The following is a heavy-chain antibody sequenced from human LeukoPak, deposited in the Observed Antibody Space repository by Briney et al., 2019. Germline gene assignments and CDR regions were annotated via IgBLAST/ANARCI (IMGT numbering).Heavy chain of an antibody. J-gene: IGHJ5*02. Sequence: SETLSRTGTGSSDSISSGSFYWGWIRQSPGKWLEWIGSIHYSGITFYNPSLKSRVTISVDTSKNQFSLRLTSVTAADTSVYYCARQDDQDHGDPNWFDPWGHGTLVSVSS. D-gene: IGHD4-17*01. CDR1: SDSISSGSFY. CDR2: IHYSGIT. CDR3: ARQDDQDHGDPNWFDP. V-gene: IGHV4-39*01.